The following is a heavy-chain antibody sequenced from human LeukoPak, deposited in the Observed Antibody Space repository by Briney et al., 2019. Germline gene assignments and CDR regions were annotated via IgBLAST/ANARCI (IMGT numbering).Heavy chain of an antibody. J-gene: IGHJ4*02. CDR1: GGTFSGFY. V-gene: IGHV4-34*01. CDR3: ARGRVTVLRYVGRRNNFDY. D-gene: IGHD3-9*01. Sequence: SETLSLTCAVYGGTFSGFYWIWIRQPPGKGLEWMGEIYHSGSNNYNPSHKSRVTITVDTSKNQFTVQLSSVTDAHTAVYYWARGRVTVLRYVGRRNNFDYWGQGHLVTVSS. CDR2: IYHSGSN.